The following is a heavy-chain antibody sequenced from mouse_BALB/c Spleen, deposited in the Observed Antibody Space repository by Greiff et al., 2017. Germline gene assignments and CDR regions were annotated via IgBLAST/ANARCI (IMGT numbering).Heavy chain of an antibody. Sequence: VQLQQSGAELAKPGASVKMSCKASGYTFTSYWMHWVKQRPGQGLEWIGYINPSTGYTEYNQKFKDKATLTADKSSSTAYMQLSSLTSEDSAVYYCARDTTVKDYFDYWGQGTTLTVSS. CDR2: INPSTGYT. J-gene: IGHJ2*01. D-gene: IGHD1-1*01. CDR3: ARDTTVKDYFDY. CDR1: GYTFTSYW. V-gene: IGHV1-7*01.